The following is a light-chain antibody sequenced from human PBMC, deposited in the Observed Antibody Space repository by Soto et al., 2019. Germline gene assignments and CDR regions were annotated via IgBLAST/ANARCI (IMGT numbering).Light chain of an antibody. V-gene: IGLV1-40*01. Sequence: QSVLTQPPSVSGAPGQRVTISCTGSSSNIGAGYDVHWYQQLPGTAPKLLIYGNSNRPSGVPDRFSGSKSGTSASLAITRLQAEDEADYYCQSYDSSLSARYVFGTGTKLTVL. CDR2: GNS. CDR1: SSNIGAGYD. CDR3: QSYDSSLSARYV. J-gene: IGLJ1*01.